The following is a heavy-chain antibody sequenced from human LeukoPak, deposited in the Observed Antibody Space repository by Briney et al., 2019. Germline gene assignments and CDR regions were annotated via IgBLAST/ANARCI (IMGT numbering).Heavy chain of an antibody. V-gene: IGHV4-34*01. J-gene: IGHJ4*02. CDR1: GGSFSGYY. Sequence: SETLSLTCAVYGGSFSGYYWSWIRQPPGRGLEWIGEINHRGSTNYNPSLKSRVTVSLDTSKNQFSLKLSSVTAADTAVYYCARAPGAALDWGQGTLVTVSS. CDR3: ARAPGAALD. CDR2: INHRGST. D-gene: IGHD2-15*01.